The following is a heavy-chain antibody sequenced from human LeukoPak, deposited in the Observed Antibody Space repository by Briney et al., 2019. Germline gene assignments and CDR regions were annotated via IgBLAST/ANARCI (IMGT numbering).Heavy chain of an antibody. V-gene: IGHV4-59*01. CDR3: ARGFGDWGLSWFDP. D-gene: IGHD3-10*01. CDR1: GASITRYF. J-gene: IGHJ5*02. Sequence: SETLSLTCTVSGASITRYFWNWIRQPPGKELEWIGYISSGGSTNYNPSLKSRVTISIDTSKNQFSLKLTSVTAADTAVYYCARGFGDWGLSWFDPWGQGTLVTVSS. CDR2: ISSGGST.